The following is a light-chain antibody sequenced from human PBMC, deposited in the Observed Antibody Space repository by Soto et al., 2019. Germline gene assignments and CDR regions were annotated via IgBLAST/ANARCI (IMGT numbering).Light chain of an antibody. CDR2: DAS. V-gene: IGKV3-11*01. Sequence: EIVLTQSRDTLSLSPGERATLSCRASQSVSSYLAWYQQKPGQAPRLLIYDASNRATGIPARFSGSGSGTDFTLTISSLEPEDFAVYYCQQRSNWPPLTFGGGTKVDIK. J-gene: IGKJ4*01. CDR1: QSVSSY. CDR3: QQRSNWPPLT.